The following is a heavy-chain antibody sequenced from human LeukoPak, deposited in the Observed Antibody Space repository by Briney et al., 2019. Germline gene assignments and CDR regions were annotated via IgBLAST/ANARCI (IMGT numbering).Heavy chain of an antibody. Sequence: GGSLRLSCAASGFTFSSYGMHWVRQAPGKGLEWVAVISYDGSNKYYADSVKGRFTISRDNSKNTLYLQMNSLRAEDTAVYYCAKAYCSGGSCPFDPWGQGTLVTVSS. D-gene: IGHD2-15*01. CDR1: GFTFSSYG. V-gene: IGHV3-30*18. CDR2: ISYDGSNK. CDR3: AKAYCSGGSCPFDP. J-gene: IGHJ5*02.